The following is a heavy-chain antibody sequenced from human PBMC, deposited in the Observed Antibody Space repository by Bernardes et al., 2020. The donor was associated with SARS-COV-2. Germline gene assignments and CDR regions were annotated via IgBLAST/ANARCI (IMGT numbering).Heavy chain of an antibody. D-gene: IGHD2-2*01. Sequence: GGSLRLSCAASGFTVSSNYMSWVRQAPGKGLEWVSVIYSGGSTYYADSVKGRFTISRDNSKNTLYLQMNSLRAEDTAVYYCAREPPPYCSSTSCLWVDVWSKGTTVTVSS. CDR1: GFTVSSNY. CDR3: AREPPPYCSSTSCLWVDV. J-gene: IGHJ6*04. V-gene: IGHV3-53*01. CDR2: IYSGGST.